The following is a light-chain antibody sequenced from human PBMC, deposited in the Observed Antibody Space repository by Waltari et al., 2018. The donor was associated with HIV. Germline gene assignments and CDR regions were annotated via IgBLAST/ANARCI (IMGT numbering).Light chain of an antibody. CDR1: QGISNS. CDR2: GAS. J-gene: IGKJ3*01. Sequence: DIQMTQSPSSLSASVGDRVTLNCRASQGISNSLAWYQQKPGKVPRLLIYGASTLESGVPSRFSGGGSGTDFTLTISSLQPDDFASYFCQQSYGTPLTFAPGTKVDIK. V-gene: IGKV1-27*01. CDR3: QQSYGTPLT.